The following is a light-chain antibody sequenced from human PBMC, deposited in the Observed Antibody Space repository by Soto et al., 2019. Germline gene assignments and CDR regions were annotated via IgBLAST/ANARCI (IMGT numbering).Light chain of an antibody. CDR1: QSISRG. V-gene: IGKV1-5*01. J-gene: IGKJ1*01. CDR2: DAS. CDR3: QEYNSYST. Sequence: DIQMTQSPSTLSSSVGDRVTITCRASQSISRGLAWYQQKPGKAPNLLIYDASNLASGVPSRFSGSGSGTEFTLTISSLQPDDFATYYCQEYNSYSTFGQGTKVDIK.